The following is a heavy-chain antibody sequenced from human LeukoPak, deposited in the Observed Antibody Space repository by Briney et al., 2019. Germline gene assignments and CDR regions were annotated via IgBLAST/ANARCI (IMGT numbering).Heavy chain of an antibody. CDR1: GGSFSGYY. D-gene: IGHD2-2*01. V-gene: IGHV4-34*01. J-gene: IGHJ4*02. Sequence: SETLSLTCAVYGGSFSGYYWSWIRQPPGKGLEWIGEINHSGSTNYNPSLKSRVTISVDTSKNQFPLKLSSVTAADTAVYYCARSRRYCSSTSCYAGGIFDYWGQGTLVTVSS. CDR2: INHSGST. CDR3: ARSRRYCSSTSCYAGGIFDY.